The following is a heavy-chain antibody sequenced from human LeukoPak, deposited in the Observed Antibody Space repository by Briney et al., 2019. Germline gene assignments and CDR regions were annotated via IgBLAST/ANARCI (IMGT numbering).Heavy chain of an antibody. CDR3: ARGKVRGVFDP. CDR1: GGSISSGDYY. CDR2: IHYSGST. Sequence: PSQTLSLTCTVSGGSISSGDYYWSWIRQPPGKGLEWIGYIHYSGSTYYNPSLKSRVTISVDTSKNQFSLKLSSVTAADTAVYYCARGKVRGVFDPWGQGTLVTVSS. D-gene: IGHD3-10*01. V-gene: IGHV4-30-4*01. J-gene: IGHJ5*02.